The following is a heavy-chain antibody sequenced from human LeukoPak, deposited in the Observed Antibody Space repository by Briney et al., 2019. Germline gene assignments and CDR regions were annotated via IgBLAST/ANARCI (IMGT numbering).Heavy chain of an antibody. CDR2: ITGDGYST. CDR1: GFTFGDYA. CDR3: AKDPANSGSLHY. D-gene: IGHD1-26*01. Sequence: GGSLRLSCAASGFTFGDYAMHWVRQAPGKCLEWVSLITGDGYSTYYGDSVKGRFTISRDNSNNSLYLQMNSLRTEDTAFYYCAKDPANSGSLHYCGQGTLVTVSS. V-gene: IGHV3-43*02. J-gene: IGHJ4*02.